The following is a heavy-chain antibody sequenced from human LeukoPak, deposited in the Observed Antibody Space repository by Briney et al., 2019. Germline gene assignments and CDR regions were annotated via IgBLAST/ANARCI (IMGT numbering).Heavy chain of an antibody. CDR1: GGSISSYY. CDR2: IYYSGST. CDR3: ARGYSSSWYFNWFDP. V-gene: IGHV4-59*08. Sequence: ETLSLTCTVSGGSISSYYWSWIRQPPGKGLEWIGYIYYSGSTNYNPSLKSRVTISVDTSKNQFSLKLSSVTAADTAVYYCARGYSSSWYFNWFDPWGQGTLVTVSS. J-gene: IGHJ5*02. D-gene: IGHD6-13*01.